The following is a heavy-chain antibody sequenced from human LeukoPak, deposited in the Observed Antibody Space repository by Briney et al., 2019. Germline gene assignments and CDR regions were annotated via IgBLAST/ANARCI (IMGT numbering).Heavy chain of an antibody. CDR2: ISGSGGST. CDR1: GFTFSSYA. J-gene: IGHJ3*02. D-gene: IGHD2-21*01. CDR3: AKDETARRARWYVVVMGAFDI. Sequence: GGSLRLSCAASGFTFSSYAMSWVRQAPGKGLEWVSAISGSGGSTYYADSVKGRFTISRDNSKNTLYLQMNSLRAEDTAVYYCAKDETARRARWYVVVMGAFDIWGQGTMVTVSS. V-gene: IGHV3-23*01.